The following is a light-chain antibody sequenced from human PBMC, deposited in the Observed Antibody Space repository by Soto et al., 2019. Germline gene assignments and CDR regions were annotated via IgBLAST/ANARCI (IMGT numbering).Light chain of an antibody. CDR3: QQYDGDPLT. J-gene: IGKJ5*01. V-gene: IGKV1-33*01. CDR2: DAS. CDR1: QDINKN. Sequence: DIQVTRSPSSLSASVGDRVTMTCQASQDINKNLIWYQQKPGKAPKLLIYDASDLETGVPSRFSGSGSGTGFTFTISSLQPEDFATYYCQQYDGDPLTFGQGTRLEIK.